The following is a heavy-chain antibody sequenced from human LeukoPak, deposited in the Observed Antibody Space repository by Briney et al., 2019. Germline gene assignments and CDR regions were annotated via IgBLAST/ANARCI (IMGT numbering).Heavy chain of an antibody. CDR1: GFTFSRYA. Sequence: PGGSLRLSCAASGFTFSRYAIYWVRQTPGKGREWVAVISYDAGSQYYADSVRGRFTISRDNSKNTLFLQMNNLRAEDTAVYYCAREEGYYFDYWGQGTLVTVSS. CDR2: ISYDAGSQ. J-gene: IGHJ4*02. V-gene: IGHV3-30*04. CDR3: AREEGYYFDY.